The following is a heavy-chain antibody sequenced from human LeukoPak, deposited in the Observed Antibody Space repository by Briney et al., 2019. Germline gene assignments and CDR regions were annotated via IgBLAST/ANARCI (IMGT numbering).Heavy chain of an antibody. CDR2: ISAYSGNK. D-gene: IGHD2-8*01. V-gene: IGHV1-18*01. CDR3: ARAGYENLMAGPDF. J-gene: IGHJ4*02. CDR1: GYTFTSYG. Sequence: GAAVKVSCKASGYTFTSYGISWVRQAPGQGLEWMGWISAYSGNKNYAQRFQGRVIVTTDTSTSTAYMDLRSLRSDDTAVYYCARAGYENLMAGPDFWGQGTLVTVSS.